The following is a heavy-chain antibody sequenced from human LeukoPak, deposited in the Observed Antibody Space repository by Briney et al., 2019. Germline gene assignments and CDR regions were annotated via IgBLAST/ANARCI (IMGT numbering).Heavy chain of an antibody. Sequence: PGGSLRLSCAASGFTFSSYGMSWVRQAPGKGLEWVSGISDSDGSTDYADSVKGRFTISRDNSKNTLYLQMNSLRAEDTAIYYCANDGSGTYYPEDYWGQGTLVTVSS. CDR3: ANDGSGTYYPEDY. J-gene: IGHJ4*02. CDR2: ISDSDGST. CDR1: GFTFSSYG. D-gene: IGHD1-26*01. V-gene: IGHV3-23*01.